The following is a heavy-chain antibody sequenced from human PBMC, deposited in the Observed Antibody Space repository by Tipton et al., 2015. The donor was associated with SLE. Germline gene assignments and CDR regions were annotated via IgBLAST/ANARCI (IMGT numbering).Heavy chain of an antibody. V-gene: IGHV3-30*04. CDR2: ISYDGSNI. CDR1: GFTFSGSA. J-gene: IGHJ4*02. Sequence: SLRLSCAASGFTFSGSAMHWVRQAPGKGLEWVAVISYDGSNIDYAGSVKGRFTISRDNSKDTLYLQMNTLRREDTAVYFCARALAYSSSPAALDSWGQGTLVTVSS. CDR3: ARALAYSSSPAALDS. D-gene: IGHD6-19*01.